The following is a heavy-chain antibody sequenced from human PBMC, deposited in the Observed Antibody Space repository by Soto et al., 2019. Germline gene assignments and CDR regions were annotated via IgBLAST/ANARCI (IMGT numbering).Heavy chain of an antibody. D-gene: IGHD2-2*02. V-gene: IGHV3-20*04. J-gene: IGHJ4*02. CDR2: INWNGGST. Sequence: GGSLRLSCAASGFTFGDYGMSWVRQAPGKGLEWVSGINWNGGSTGYADSVKGRFTISRDNAKNSLYLQMNSLRAEDTALYYCARDGGPRCSSTSRYTENFDYWGQGTLVTVSS. CDR1: GFTFGDYG. CDR3: ARDGGPRCSSTSRYTENFDY.